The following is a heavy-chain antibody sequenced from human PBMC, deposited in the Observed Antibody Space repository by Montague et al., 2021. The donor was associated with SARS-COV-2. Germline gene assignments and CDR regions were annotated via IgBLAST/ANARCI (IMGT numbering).Heavy chain of an antibody. CDR1: GFDFSSYP. CDR2: ISYDGSNQ. Sequence: SLRLSCAASGFDFSSYPMHWVRQAPGKGLEWVAVISYDGSNQYYVDSVKGRFTISRDNSKSTVFLRMNSLRADDTAVYYCVGALDIVVVAATMGFEHWGQGTLVTVSA. D-gene: IGHD2-2*03. V-gene: IGHV3-30-3*01. CDR3: VGALDIVVVAATMGFEH. J-gene: IGHJ4*02.